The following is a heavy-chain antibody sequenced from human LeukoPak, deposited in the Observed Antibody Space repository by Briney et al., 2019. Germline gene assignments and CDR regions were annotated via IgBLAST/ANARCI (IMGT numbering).Heavy chain of an antibody. CDR1: GFTFSSYW. D-gene: IGHD6-6*01. J-gene: IGHJ4*02. Sequence: GGSLRLSCEASGFTFSSYWMSWVRQAPGKGLEWVANIKQGGSEKYYVYSVTGRFAISRDNAKNSLYLQMNTLRAEDTAVYYCARVKEYPFDYWGQGTLVTVSS. CDR2: IKQGGSEK. CDR3: ARVKEYPFDY. V-gene: IGHV3-7*01.